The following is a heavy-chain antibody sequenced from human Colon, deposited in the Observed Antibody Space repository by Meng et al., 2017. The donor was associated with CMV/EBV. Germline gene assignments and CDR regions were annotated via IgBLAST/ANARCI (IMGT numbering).Heavy chain of an antibody. V-gene: IGHV4-30-4*08. CDR2: IHYNGNT. CDR3: VRETLWFFDY. J-gene: IGHJ4*02. CDR1: GASISRDDYY. D-gene: IGHD2-21*01. Sequence: QVQLQESGPGLVKPSATLSLTCTVSGASISRDDYYWTWIRQSPGKGLEWIGYIHYNGNTYSNPSLNGRATMSMDMAKNHFSLKLRSVTAADTAVYYYVRETLWFFDYWGQGSLVTVAS.